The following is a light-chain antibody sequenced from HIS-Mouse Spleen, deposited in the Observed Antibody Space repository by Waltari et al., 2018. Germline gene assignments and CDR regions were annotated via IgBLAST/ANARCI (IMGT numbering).Light chain of an antibody. CDR3: YSTDSSGNHRV. Sequence: SYELTQPPSVSVSPGQTARITCSGDALPKKYAYWYQQKSGQAPVLVIYEESKRPSGIPERFSGPSSGTMATLTISGAQVEDEADYYCYSTDSSGNHRVFGGGTKLTVL. V-gene: IGLV3-10*01. CDR2: EES. J-gene: IGLJ2*01. CDR1: ALPKKY.